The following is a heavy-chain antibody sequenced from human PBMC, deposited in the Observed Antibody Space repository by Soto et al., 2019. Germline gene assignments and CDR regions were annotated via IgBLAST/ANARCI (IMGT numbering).Heavy chain of an antibody. CDR3: ARGFGDGYYGAPVY. J-gene: IGHJ4*02. CDR2: ISRDGSEK. V-gene: IGHV3-7*01. Sequence: EVQLVESGGGLVQAGGSLRLSCAGSGFTFSNYWMNWVRQAPGKGLEWVAYISRDGSEKTYVDSVKGRFTISRDNAKNSLFLQMDSLRVEDTAIYYCARGFGDGYYGAPVYWGQGTLVTLSS. CDR1: GFTFSNYW. D-gene: IGHD3-3*01.